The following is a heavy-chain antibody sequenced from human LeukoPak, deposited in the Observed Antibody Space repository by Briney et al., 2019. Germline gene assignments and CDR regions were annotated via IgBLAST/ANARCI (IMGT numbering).Heavy chain of an antibody. Sequence: SETLSLTCTVSGGSISYYYWSWIRQPPGKGLEWIGEINHSGSTNYNPSLKSRVTISVDTSKNQFSLKLSSVTAADTAVYYCARGRSHPKGYSYGSASPYYYYGMDVWGQGTTVTVSS. CDR2: INHSGST. CDR1: GGSISYYY. J-gene: IGHJ6*02. V-gene: IGHV4-34*01. D-gene: IGHD5-18*01. CDR3: ARGRSHPKGYSYGSASPYYYYGMDV.